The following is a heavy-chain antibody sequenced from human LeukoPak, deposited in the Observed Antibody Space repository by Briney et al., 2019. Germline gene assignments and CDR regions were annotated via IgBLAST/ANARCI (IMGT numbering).Heavy chain of an antibody. Sequence: GGSLRLSCAASGFTFNTYGMSWVRQAPGKGLEWVSGISGSGGATYYADSVKGRFTISRDDPHNTLYLQMNSLRAEDTALYYCARNGYDSSGYYYYYYYYMDVWGKGTTVTVSS. CDR2: ISGSGGAT. V-gene: IGHV3-23*01. D-gene: IGHD3-22*01. J-gene: IGHJ6*03. CDR1: GFTFNTYG. CDR3: ARNGYDSSGYYYYYYYYMDV.